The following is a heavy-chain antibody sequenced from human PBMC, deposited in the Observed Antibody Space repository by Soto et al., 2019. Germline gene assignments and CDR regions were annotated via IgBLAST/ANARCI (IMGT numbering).Heavy chain of an antibody. CDR2: ISWNSGSI. V-gene: IGHV3-9*01. Sequence: VQLVESGGGLVQPGRSLRLSCAASGFTFDDYAMHWVRQAPGKGLEWVSGISWNSGSIGYADSVKGRFTISRDNAKNSLYLQMNSLRAEDTALYYCAKDGGYCSGGSCLKSDYYYYGMDVWGQGTTVTVSS. CDR3: AKDGGYCSGGSCLKSDYYYYGMDV. D-gene: IGHD2-15*01. CDR1: GFTFDDYA. J-gene: IGHJ6*02.